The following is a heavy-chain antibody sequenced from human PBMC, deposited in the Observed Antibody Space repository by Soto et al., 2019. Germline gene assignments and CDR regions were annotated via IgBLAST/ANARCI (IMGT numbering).Heavy chain of an antibody. CDR3: AKDFEYCSSTSCPFDY. J-gene: IGHJ4*02. CDR2: IGGSGGST. Sequence: PGGSLRLSCAATGFTFSSYAMSWVRQAPGKGLEWVSGIGGSGGSTYYADSVKGRFTISRDNSKNTLYLQMNSLRAEDTAVYYCAKDFEYCSSTSCPFDYWGQGTLVTVSS. V-gene: IGHV3-23*01. CDR1: GFTFSSYA. D-gene: IGHD2-2*01.